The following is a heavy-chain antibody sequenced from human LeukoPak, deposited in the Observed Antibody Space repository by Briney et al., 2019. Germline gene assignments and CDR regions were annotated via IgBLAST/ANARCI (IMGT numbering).Heavy chain of an antibody. D-gene: IGHD2-15*01. V-gene: IGHV4-59*01. J-gene: IGHJ1*01. CDR2: IYYSGST. CDR1: GGSISSYY. Sequence: PSETLSLTCTVSGGSISSYYCSWMRQPPGKGLEWIGYIYYSGSTNYNPSLKSRVTISVDTSKNQFSLKLSSVTAADTAVYYCARDGDRYCSGGSCYAGYFQHWGQGTLVTVSS. CDR3: ARDGDRYCSGGSCYAGYFQH.